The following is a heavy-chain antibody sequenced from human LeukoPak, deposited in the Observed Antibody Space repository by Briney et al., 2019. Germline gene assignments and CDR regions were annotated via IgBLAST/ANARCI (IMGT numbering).Heavy chain of an antibody. J-gene: IGHJ4*02. D-gene: IGHD1-14*01. CDR3: ASDPNPTYNRRGSPFDY. V-gene: IGHV1-46*01. Sequence: ASVKVSCKAFGYTFTSNYMHWVRQSPGQGPEWMGVISPSGGSTTYAQKFQGRVTLTRDMSTSTDYLELSSLRSEDTAVYYCASDPNPTYNRRGSPFDYWGQGTLVTVSS. CDR2: ISPSGGST. CDR1: GYTFTSNY.